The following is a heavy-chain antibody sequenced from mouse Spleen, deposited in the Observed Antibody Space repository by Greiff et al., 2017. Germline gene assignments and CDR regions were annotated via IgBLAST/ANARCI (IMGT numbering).Heavy chain of an antibody. CDR1: GYTFTDYN. CDR2: INPNNGGT. D-gene: IGHD2-1*01. J-gene: IGHJ4*01. Sequence: VQLKQSGPELVKPGASVKMSCKASGYTFTDYNMHWVKQSHGKSLEWIGYINPNNGGTSYNQKFKGKATLTVNKSSSTAYMELRSLTSEDSAVYYCARERIYGKGSYYAMDYWGQGTSVTVSS. V-gene: IGHV1-22*01. CDR3: ARERIYGKGSYYAMDY.